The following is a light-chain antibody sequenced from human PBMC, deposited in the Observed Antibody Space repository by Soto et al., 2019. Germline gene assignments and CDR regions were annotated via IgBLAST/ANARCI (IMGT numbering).Light chain of an antibody. Sequence: QSALTQPASVSGSPGQSITISCTGTSSDVGSYNLVSWYQQHPGKAPKLIIYEGSKRPSGVSNRFSGSKSGNTASLSVSGLQAEVEADYYCCSYAGSSTSVFGGGTKLTVL. V-gene: IGLV2-23*01. J-gene: IGLJ2*01. CDR1: SSDVGSYNL. CDR2: EGS. CDR3: CSYAGSSTSV.